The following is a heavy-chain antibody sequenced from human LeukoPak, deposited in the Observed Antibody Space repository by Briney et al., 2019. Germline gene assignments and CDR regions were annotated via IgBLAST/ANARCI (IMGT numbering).Heavy chain of an antibody. Sequence: GESLKISCKGSGYSFTSYWIGWVRQLPGKGLEWMGIIYPGDSDTRYSPSFQGQVTISADKSISTAYLQWSSLKASDTAMYYCARMSEHYYDSSGLTGYFDYWGQGTLVTVSS. V-gene: IGHV5-51*01. CDR3: ARMSEHYYDSSGLTGYFDY. CDR1: GYSFTSYW. J-gene: IGHJ4*02. CDR2: IYPGDSDT. D-gene: IGHD3-22*01.